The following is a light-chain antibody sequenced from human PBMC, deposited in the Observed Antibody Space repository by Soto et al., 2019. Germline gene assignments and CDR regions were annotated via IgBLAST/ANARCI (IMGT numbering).Light chain of an antibody. CDR2: EVS. Sequence: QSALTQPASVSGSPGQSITISCTGTSSDVGGYNYVSWYQQYPGKAPKLIIYEVSDRPSGVSFRFSGSKSGNTASLTISGLQAEDEADYYCSSYTSRTTYVFGTGTKVTVL. CDR1: SSDVGGYNY. J-gene: IGLJ1*01. V-gene: IGLV2-14*01. CDR3: SSYTSRTTYV.